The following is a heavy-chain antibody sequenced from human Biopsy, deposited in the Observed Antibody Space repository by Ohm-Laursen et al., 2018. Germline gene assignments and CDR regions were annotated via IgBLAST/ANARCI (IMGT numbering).Heavy chain of an antibody. CDR3: ATDGAGSYNEN. J-gene: IGHJ4*02. CDR2: ISGSGVTK. D-gene: IGHD3-10*01. Sequence: GSLRLSCSASGFTFGDYYMSWIRQAPGKGLEWLSYISGSGVTKMYADSVKGRFTVSRDNAKNSLYQEMNNLTVEDTAVYYCATDGAGSYNENWGQGTLVSVSS. CDR1: GFTFGDYY. V-gene: IGHV3-11*01.